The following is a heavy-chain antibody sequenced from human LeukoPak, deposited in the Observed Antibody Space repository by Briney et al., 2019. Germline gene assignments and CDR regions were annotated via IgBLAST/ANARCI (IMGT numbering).Heavy chain of an antibody. D-gene: IGHD6-13*01. V-gene: IGHV5-51*01. CDR3: ARQGVGYSSSWYSGDNWFDP. Sequence: GESLQISCQGSGSSFTSYWIGWVRQLPGKGLGWMGIIYPGDSDTRYSPSFQGQVTISADKSISTAYLQWSSLKASDTAMYYCARQGVGYSSSWYSGDNWFDPWGQGTLVTVSS. CDR2: IYPGDSDT. J-gene: IGHJ5*02. CDR1: GSSFTSYW.